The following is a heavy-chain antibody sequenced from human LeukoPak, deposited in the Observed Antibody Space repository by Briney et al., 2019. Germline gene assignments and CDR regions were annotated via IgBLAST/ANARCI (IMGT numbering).Heavy chain of an antibody. CDR3: ARVSYYYDPDGFDI. J-gene: IGHJ3*02. CDR1: GGSISGYY. D-gene: IGHD3-22*01. Sequence: SETLSLTCTVSGGSISGYYWSWVRQPPGKGLEWIGYIYYSGSTNYNPSLKSRVTISVDTSKNHFSLKLSSVTAADTALYYCARVSYYYDPDGFDIWGQGTMVTVSP. V-gene: IGHV4-59*01. CDR2: IYYSGST.